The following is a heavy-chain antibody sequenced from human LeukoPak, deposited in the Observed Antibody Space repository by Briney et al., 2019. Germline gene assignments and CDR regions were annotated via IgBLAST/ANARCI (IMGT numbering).Heavy chain of an antibody. J-gene: IGHJ4*02. D-gene: IGHD6-19*01. CDR1: GFTFSSYV. CDR3: AKMGGRYSSGWYYFDY. Sequence: GGSLRLSCAASGFTFSSYVMHWVRQAPGKGLEWVAFIRYDGSYKYYADSVKGRFTISRDNSKNTLYLQMNSLRAEDTAVYYCAKMGGRYSSGWYYFDYWGQGTLVTVSS. V-gene: IGHV3-30*02. CDR2: IRYDGSYK.